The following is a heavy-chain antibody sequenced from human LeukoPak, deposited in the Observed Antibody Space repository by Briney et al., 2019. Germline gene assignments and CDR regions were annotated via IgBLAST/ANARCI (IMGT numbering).Heavy chain of an antibody. D-gene: IGHD4-11*01. V-gene: IGHV3-30*10. CDR1: GFTFSTYV. CDR2: ISSDGKNE. CDR3: ARQGGSLNYHFNYLDV. Sequence: GRSLILSCAASGFTFSTYVVHWVRQAPGKGLEWVALISSDGKNELYSNSVKGRFSISRDTSENALYLQMNRLRPEDTATYFCARQGGSLNYHFNYLDVWGRGTTVTVSS. J-gene: IGHJ6*03.